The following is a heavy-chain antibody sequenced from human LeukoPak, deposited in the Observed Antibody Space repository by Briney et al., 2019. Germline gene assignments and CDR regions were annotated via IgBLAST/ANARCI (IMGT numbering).Heavy chain of an antibody. J-gene: IGHJ6*03. CDR1: GGTFSSYA. D-gene: IGHD6-19*01. CDR2: IIPIFGTA. V-gene: IGHV1-69*06. CDR3: ATKEYSSGWNYYYYMDV. Sequence: SVKVSCKASGGTFSSYAISWVRQAPGQGLEWMGGIIPIFGTANYAQKFQGRVTITADKSTSTAYMELSSLRSEDTAVYYCATKEYSSGWNYYYYMDVWGKGTTVTVSS.